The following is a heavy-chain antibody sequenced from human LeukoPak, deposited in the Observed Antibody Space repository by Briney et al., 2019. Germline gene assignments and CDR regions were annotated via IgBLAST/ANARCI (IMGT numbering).Heavy chain of an antibody. V-gene: IGHV3-9*01. D-gene: IGHD6-6*01. J-gene: IGHJ4*01. Sequence: QTGGSLRLSGAASGFTFKNYAMHWVRQAPGKGLEWVSSISWNSGNVDYSDSVKGRFTLSRDNAKNSLFLQMNSLRDEDTAFYYCAKSGTYSSSSGYIDSWGHGTPVTVSS. CDR2: ISWNSGNV. CDR1: GFTFKNYA. CDR3: AKSGTYSSSSGYIDS.